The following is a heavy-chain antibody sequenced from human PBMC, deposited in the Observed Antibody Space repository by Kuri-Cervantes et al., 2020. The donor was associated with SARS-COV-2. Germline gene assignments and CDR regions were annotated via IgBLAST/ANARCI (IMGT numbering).Heavy chain of an antibody. CDR1: GFTFSDYY. V-gene: IGHV3-11*04. CDR2: ISSSGSTI. J-gene: IGHJ4*02. Sequence: GGSLRLSCAASGFTFSDYYMTWIRQAPGKGLEWVSYISSSGSTIYYADSVKGRFTISRDNAKSSLYLQMNSLRAEDTAVYYCARDLRLGKSLDYWGQGTLVTVSS. D-gene: IGHD7-27*01. CDR3: ARDLRLGKSLDY.